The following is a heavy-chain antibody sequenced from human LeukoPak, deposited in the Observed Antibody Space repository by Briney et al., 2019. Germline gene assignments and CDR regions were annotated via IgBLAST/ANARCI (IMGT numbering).Heavy chain of an antibody. CDR3: ARDPRWLTPDCTSTSCYENYFDP. CDR2: IYHSGSA. V-gene: IGHV4-38-2*02. J-gene: IGHJ5*02. CDR1: GYFISSGYQ. Sequence: PSETLSLTCAVSGYFISSGYQWAWIRPSPGKGLEWIGSIYHSGSAHYNPSLKSRVTISVETSKNQFSLKMYSVTAADTAVYYCARDPRWLTPDCTSTSCYENYFDPWGQGTLVTVSS. D-gene: IGHD2-2*01.